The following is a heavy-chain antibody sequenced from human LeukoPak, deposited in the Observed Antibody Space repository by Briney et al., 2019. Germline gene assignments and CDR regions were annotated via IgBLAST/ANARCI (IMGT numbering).Heavy chain of an antibody. CDR3: SSPAHDFDIWSGYYSL. Sequence: GSLRLSCYVSGFTFSDSVIHWVRHAAGKGLEWVGRIRSKTKSGETAYAASVRGRFTISRDDSKDTAYLQMNSLKPEDTAVYYCSSPAHDFDIWSGYYSLWGRGTQVTVSS. CDR2: IRSKTKSGET. V-gene: IGHV3-73*01. CDR1: GFTFSDSV. J-gene: IGHJ4*01. D-gene: IGHD3-3*01.